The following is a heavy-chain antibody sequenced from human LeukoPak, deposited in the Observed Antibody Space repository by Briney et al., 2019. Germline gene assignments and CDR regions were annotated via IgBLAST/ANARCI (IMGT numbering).Heavy chain of an antibody. J-gene: IGHJ6*02. CDR1: GGSISSGGYY. V-gene: IGHV4-31*03. Sequence: SETLSLACTVSGGSISSGGYYWSWIRQHPGTGLEWIGYIYYSESTYYNPSLKSRVTISVDTSKNQFSLKLSSVTAADTAVYYCARDGSMAAGNSYYGMDVWGQGTTVTVSS. D-gene: IGHD6-13*01. CDR3: ARDGSMAAGNSYYGMDV. CDR2: IYYSEST.